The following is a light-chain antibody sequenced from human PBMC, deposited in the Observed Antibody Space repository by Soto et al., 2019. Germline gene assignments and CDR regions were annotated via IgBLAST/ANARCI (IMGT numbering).Light chain of an antibody. V-gene: IGKV3-15*01. CDR2: GAS. Sequence: EIVMTQSPATLSVSPGERATLSCRASQSVSSNLAWYQHKPGQAPRLLIYGASTRATGIPARFSGSGSGTEFTLTISSLQSEDFAVFYCQQYNKWPLWTFGQGTK. CDR1: QSVSSN. J-gene: IGKJ1*01. CDR3: QQYNKWPLWT.